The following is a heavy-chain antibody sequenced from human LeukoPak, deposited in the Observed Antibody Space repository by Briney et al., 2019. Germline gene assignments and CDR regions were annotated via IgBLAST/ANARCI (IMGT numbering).Heavy chain of an antibody. CDR3: AKRRTFSSTDIAAAAPFDS. J-gene: IGHJ4*02. D-gene: IGHD6-13*01. CDR1: GFTFSSYA. V-gene: IGHV3-23*01. Sequence: GGSLRLSCAGSGFTFSSYAMSWVRQAPGKGLEWVSGVSGSGGSTNYADSVKGRFTISRDNSKNTLYLQMNSLRVEDTAVYYCAKRRTFSSTDIAAAAPFDSWGQGTLVTVSS. CDR2: VSGSGGST.